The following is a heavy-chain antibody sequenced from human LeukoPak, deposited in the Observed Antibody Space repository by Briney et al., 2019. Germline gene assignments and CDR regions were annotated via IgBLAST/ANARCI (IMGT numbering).Heavy chain of an antibody. J-gene: IGHJ3*02. CDR1: GFTFSSYG. CDR3: ARPYYDILTGYYKNLRAFDI. Sequence: GGSLRLSCAASGFTFSSYGMSWVRQAPGKGLEWVSAISGSGGSTYYADSVKGRFTISRDNSKNTLYLQMNSLRAEDTAVYYCARPYYDILTGYYKNLRAFDIWGQGTMVTVSS. CDR2: ISGSGGST. D-gene: IGHD3-9*01. V-gene: IGHV3-23*01.